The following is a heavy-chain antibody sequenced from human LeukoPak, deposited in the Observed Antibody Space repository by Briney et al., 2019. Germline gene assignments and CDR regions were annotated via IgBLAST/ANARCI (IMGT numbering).Heavy chain of an antibody. J-gene: IGHJ6*03. CDR1: GFTFSSYS. CDR3: AKHWSYCSTTSCFFNYYYYCMDV. D-gene: IGHD2-2*01. CDR2: ISSSSSTI. V-gene: IGHV3-48*04. Sequence: GGSLRLSCAASGFTFSSYSMNWVRQAPGKGLEWVSYISSSSSTIYYADSVKGRFTISRDNAKNSLYLQMNNLRAEDTAVYYCAKHWSYCSTTSCFFNYYYYCMDVWGKGTTVTVSS.